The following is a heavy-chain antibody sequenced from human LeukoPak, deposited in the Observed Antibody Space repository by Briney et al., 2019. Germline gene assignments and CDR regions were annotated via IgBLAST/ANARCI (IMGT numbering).Heavy chain of an antibody. Sequence: GASVKVSCKASGYTFTKFDINWVRQATGQGLEWMGWVNLKSGYTGYAQKFQGRLTITRDTSINTAYMELSSLRSEDTAVYYCARDLGSGWSHAFDIWGQGTMVTVSS. J-gene: IGHJ3*02. V-gene: IGHV1-8*03. CDR1: GYTFTKFD. D-gene: IGHD6-19*01. CDR3: ARDLGSGWSHAFDI. CDR2: VNLKSGYT.